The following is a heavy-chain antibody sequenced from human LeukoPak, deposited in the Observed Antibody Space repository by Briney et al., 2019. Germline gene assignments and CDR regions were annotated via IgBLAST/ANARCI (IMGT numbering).Heavy chain of an antibody. V-gene: IGHV3-23*01. J-gene: IGHJ4*02. CDR3: AKDPTDFDSSGQTYFDY. D-gene: IGHD3-22*01. Sequence: GGSLRLSCAASGFTFSSCAMSWVRQAPGKGLEWVSVISTSGGRTFYADSVKGRFTISRDNSKNTLYLQMNSLKAEDTAIYYCAKDPTDFDSSGQTYFDYWGQGTLVTVSS. CDR2: ISTSGGRT. CDR1: GFTFSSCA.